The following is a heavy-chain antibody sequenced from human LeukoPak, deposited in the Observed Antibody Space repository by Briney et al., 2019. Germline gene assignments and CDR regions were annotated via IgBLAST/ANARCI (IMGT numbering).Heavy chain of an antibody. D-gene: IGHD5-18*01. J-gene: IGHJ6*03. CDR2: INPNSGGT. Sequence: ASVKVSCKASGYTFTGYYMHWVRQAPGQGLEWMGWINPNSGGTNYAQKFQGRVTMTRDTSISTAYMELSRLRSDDTAVYYCARSGYSYGIYYYMDVWGKGTTVTVSS. CDR1: GYTFTGYY. V-gene: IGHV1-2*02. CDR3: ARSGYSYGIYYYMDV.